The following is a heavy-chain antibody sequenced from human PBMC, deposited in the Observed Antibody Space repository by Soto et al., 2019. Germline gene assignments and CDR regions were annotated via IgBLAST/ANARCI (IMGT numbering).Heavy chain of an antibody. CDR2: IYYSGST. J-gene: IGHJ4*02. CDR1: GGTIRSYY. Sequence: LVTLSLTCTVSGGTIRSYYWSWIRQPPGKGLEWIGYIYYSGSTNYNPSLKSRVTISVDTSKNQFSLKLSSVTAAATAVYYCARGGTYQPFDYWGQGTLVTVSS. CDR3: ARGGTYQPFDY. V-gene: IGHV4-59*01. D-gene: IGHD2-2*01.